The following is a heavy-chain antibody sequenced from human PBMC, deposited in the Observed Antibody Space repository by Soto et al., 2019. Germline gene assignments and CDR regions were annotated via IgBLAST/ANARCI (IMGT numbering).Heavy chain of an antibody. CDR2: IYYSGST. CDR1: GGSINSGGYY. V-gene: IGHV4-31*02. D-gene: IGHD3-3*01. CDR3: ARAQTIFGIITVFDY. J-gene: IGHJ4*02. Sequence: SETLSLTCTVSGGSINSGGYYWSWIRQHPGKGREWIGYIYYSGSTYYNPSLKSRVTISIDTSKNQFSLKLRSVTAADTAVYSCARAQTIFGIITVFDYWGQGTLVTVSS.